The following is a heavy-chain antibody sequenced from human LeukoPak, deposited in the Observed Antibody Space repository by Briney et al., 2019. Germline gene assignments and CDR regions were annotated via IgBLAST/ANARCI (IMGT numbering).Heavy chain of an antibody. J-gene: IGHJ4*02. V-gene: IGHV5-51*01. CDR2: IYGDDSNT. D-gene: IGHD1-26*01. CDR3: ARHRAASGTYQFDF. Sequence: GESLKISCKASGYIFSFYWIAWVRQMPGRGLEWMGVIYGDDSNTIYSPSFEGQVTISADKSIRIAYLQWSSLKASDTAMYYCARHRAASGTYQFDFWGQGTLVTVSS. CDR1: GYIFSFYW.